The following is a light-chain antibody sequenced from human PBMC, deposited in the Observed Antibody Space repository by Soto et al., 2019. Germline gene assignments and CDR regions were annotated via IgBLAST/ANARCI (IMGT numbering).Light chain of an antibody. Sequence: IVLTQSPGTLSLSPGERATLSCRASQSVPSSYVAWYQQKPGQAPRLLIYAASSRTSGMPDRFSGSGSGTDVPLTIDRLDPKDFSLYYCQHYVSNPSITFGQGTRLDIK. V-gene: IGKV3-20*01. CDR2: AAS. J-gene: IGKJ5*01. CDR1: QSVPSSY. CDR3: QHYVSNPSIT.